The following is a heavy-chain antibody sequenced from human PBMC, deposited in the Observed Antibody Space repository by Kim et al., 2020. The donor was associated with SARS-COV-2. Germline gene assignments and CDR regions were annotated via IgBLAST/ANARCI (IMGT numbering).Heavy chain of an antibody. D-gene: IGHD3-10*01. Sequence: SETLSLTCTVSGGSISSSSYYWGWIRQPPGKGLEWIGSIYYSGSTYYNPSLKSRVTISEDTSKNQFSLKLSSVTAADTAVYYCARVQYGSGRPEYFQHWGQGTLVTVSS. CDR1: GGSISSSSYY. J-gene: IGHJ1*01. CDR2: IYYSGST. V-gene: IGHV4-39*07. CDR3: ARVQYGSGRPEYFQH.